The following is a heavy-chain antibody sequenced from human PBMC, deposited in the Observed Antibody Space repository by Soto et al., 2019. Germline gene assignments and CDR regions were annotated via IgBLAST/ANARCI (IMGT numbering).Heavy chain of an antibody. Sequence: GGSLRLSCAASGFTFSNAWMNWVRQAPGQGLEWVGRLKSRSDGGTADYAAPVKGRFTISRDNIKNTLYLQMNSLKVEDTAMYYCARDPVYYDFSSGYRRPYYYSGMDVWGQGTTVTVSS. J-gene: IGHJ6*02. D-gene: IGHD3-3*01. CDR2: LKSRSDGGTA. V-gene: IGHV3-15*01. CDR1: GFTFSNAW. CDR3: ARDPVYYDFSSGYRRPYYYSGMDV.